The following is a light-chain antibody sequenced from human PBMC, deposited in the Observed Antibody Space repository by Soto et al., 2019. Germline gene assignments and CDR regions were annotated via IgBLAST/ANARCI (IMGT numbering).Light chain of an antibody. CDR1: QSVSSS. Sequence: ERVMTQSPTTLSVSPGERAPLSCRASQSVSSSLAWYQQKPGQAPRLLIYGASTRATGIPARFSGSGSGTEFTLTISSLQSEDFAVYYCQQYNNWPPWTFGQGTKVDI. CDR3: QQYNNWPPWT. J-gene: IGKJ1*01. V-gene: IGKV3-15*01. CDR2: GAS.